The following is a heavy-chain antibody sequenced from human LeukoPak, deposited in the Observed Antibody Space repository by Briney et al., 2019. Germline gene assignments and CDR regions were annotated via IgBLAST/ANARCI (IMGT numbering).Heavy chain of an antibody. J-gene: IGHJ4*02. D-gene: IGHD3-10*01. V-gene: IGHV4-61*09. CDR3: TRGRGI. Sequence: SETLSLTCTVSGGSISSGSYYCYWIRQPAGKGLEWIGHIYTSGSTNYNPSLKSRVTMSVDTSKNQFSLKLSSVTATDTAVYYCTRGRGIWGQGTLVTVSS. CDR1: GGSISSGSYY. CDR2: IYTSGST.